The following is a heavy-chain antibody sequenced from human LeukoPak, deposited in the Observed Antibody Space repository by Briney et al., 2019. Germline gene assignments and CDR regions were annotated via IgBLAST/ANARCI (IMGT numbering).Heavy chain of an antibody. CDR3: ARQSSGGSHGDAFDI. D-gene: IGHD1-26*01. CDR1: GYSFTSYW. CDR2: IYPGDSDT. J-gene: IGHJ3*02. V-gene: IGHV5-51*01. Sequence: GESLKISCKGSGYSFTSYWIGWVRQMPGKGLEWMGIIYPGDSDTRYSPSFQGQVTISADKSISTAYLQWSSLKASDTAMYYCARQSSGGSHGDAFDIWGQGTMVTVSS.